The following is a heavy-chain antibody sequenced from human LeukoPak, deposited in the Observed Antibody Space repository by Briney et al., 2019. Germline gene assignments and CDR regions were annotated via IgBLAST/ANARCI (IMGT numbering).Heavy chain of an antibody. CDR2: INYNGAIT. CDR3: PGVLLGPSFGFSNFAL. CDR1: GFTFVDYG. Sequence: GGSLRLSCATSGFTFVDYGLSWVRRAPGKGLEWLCAINYNGAITDYADSVKGRFTISRDNAKNSLYLRMDSLRAEDTALYYCPGVLLGPSFGFSNFALWGQGTLVTVSS. D-gene: IGHD3-3*01. J-gene: IGHJ4*02. V-gene: IGHV3-20*04.